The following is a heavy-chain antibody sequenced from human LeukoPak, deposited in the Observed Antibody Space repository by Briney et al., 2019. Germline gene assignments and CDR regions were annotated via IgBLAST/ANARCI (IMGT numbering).Heavy chain of an antibody. Sequence: KASETLSLTCTVSGVSISSSSYYWGWIRQPPGKGLEWIGSIYYSGSTYYNPSLKSRVTISVDTSKNQFSLKLSSVTAADTAVYYCARQLGYCTNGVCYTGGYYYYGMDVWGQGTTVTVSS. D-gene: IGHD2-8*01. J-gene: IGHJ6*02. CDR2: IYYSGST. CDR3: ARQLGYCTNGVCYTGGYYYYGMDV. V-gene: IGHV4-39*01. CDR1: GVSISSSSYY.